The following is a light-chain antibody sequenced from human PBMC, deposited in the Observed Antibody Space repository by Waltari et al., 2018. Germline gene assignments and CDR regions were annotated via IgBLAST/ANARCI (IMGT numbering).Light chain of an antibody. CDR1: QSVNSY. J-gene: IGKJ2*01. CDR3: QQRSNWPYT. V-gene: IGKV3-11*01. Sequence: EIVLTQSPATLSLSPGEGATLSCRASQSVNSYLAWLQQKPGQAPRLLIYDTSNRATGIPARFSGTGSGTDFTLTISSPEPEDFAVYYCQQRSNWPYTFGQGTKLEI. CDR2: DTS.